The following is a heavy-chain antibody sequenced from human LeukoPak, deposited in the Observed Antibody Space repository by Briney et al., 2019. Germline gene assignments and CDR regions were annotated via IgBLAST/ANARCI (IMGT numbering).Heavy chain of an antibody. CDR2: MYTSGST. J-gene: IGHJ4*02. V-gene: IGHV4-61*02. D-gene: IGHD3-22*01. Sequence: SETLSLTCTVSGGSISSGSYYWSWIRQPAGQGLEYIGRMYTSGSTNYNPSLKSRVTISADTSKNQFSLKLSSVTAADTAVYYCARDYYYDSSDGVDYWGQGTLVTVSS. CDR3: ARDYYYDSSDGVDY. CDR1: GGSISSGSYY.